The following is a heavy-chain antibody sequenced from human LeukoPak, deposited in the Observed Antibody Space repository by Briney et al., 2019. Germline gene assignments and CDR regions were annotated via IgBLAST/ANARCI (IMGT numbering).Heavy chain of an antibody. CDR3: AREGGAVAAAGGNDY. CDR1: GFTFSSYS. Sequence: PGGSLRLSCAASGFTFSSYSMNWVRQAPGKGLEWVSSISSSSSYIYYADSVKGRFTISRDNAKNPLYLQMNSLRAEDTAVYYCAREGGAVAAAGGNDYWGQGTLVTVSS. V-gene: IGHV3-21*01. CDR2: ISSSSSYI. J-gene: IGHJ4*02. D-gene: IGHD6-13*01.